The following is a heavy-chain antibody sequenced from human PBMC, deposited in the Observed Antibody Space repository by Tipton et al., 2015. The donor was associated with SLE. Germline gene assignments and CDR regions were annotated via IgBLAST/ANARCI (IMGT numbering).Heavy chain of an antibody. CDR3: ARVGYSSVKGAFDI. Sequence: LRLSCAVYGGSFSGYYWSWIRQPPGKGLEWIGEINHSGSTNYNPSLKSRVTVSVDTSKNQFSLKLSSVTAADTAVYYCARVGYSSVKGAFDILGQGTMVTVSS. D-gene: IGHD6-19*01. V-gene: IGHV4-34*01. J-gene: IGHJ3*02. CDR1: GGSFSGYY. CDR2: INHSGST.